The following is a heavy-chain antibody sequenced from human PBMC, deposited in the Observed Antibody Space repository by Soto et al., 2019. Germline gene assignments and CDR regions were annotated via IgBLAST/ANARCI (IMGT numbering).Heavy chain of an antibody. J-gene: IGHJ4*02. V-gene: IGHV3-23*01. CDR3: AKDRGPGAAAGGDSEW. CDR1: GFTFSSYA. CDR2: ISVSVGST. D-gene: IGHD6-13*01. Sequence: TGGSLRLSCAASGFTFSSYAMSWVRQAPGKGLEWVSAISVSVGSTYYADSVKGRFTISRDNSKNTLYLQMNSLRAEDTAVYYCAKDRGPGAAAGGDSEWWGKGNMVSVSA.